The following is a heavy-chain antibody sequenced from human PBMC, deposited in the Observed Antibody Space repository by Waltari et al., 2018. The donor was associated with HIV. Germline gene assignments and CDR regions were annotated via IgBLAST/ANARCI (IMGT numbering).Heavy chain of an antibody. Sequence: EVRFVESGGGLVRPGGSLRLSCTTSSFNFDLYSMKWVRQAPGRGLEWVASISRTGSATYYAAVGKVRFTVSRDHSMDMLSLHITSLRVDDTAVYYCVTSGYNFVEYGHRLDFWGRGVLVTIS. D-gene: IGHD1-1*01. J-gene: IGHJ4*02. CDR3: VTSGYNFVEYGHRLDF. CDR2: ISRTGSAT. V-gene: IGHV3-23*04. CDR1: SFNFDLYS.